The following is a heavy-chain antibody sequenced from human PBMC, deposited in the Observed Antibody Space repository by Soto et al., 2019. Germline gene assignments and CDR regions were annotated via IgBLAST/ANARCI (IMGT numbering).Heavy chain of an antibody. J-gene: IGHJ5*02. CDR3: ARRGYDFWSGYYPVDP. CDR1: GYTFTSYG. D-gene: IGHD3-3*01. CDR2: ISAYNGNT. V-gene: IGHV1-18*01. Sequence: ASVKVSCKASGYTFTSYGISWVRQAPGQGLEWMGWISAYNGNTNYAQKLQGRVTMTTDTSTSTAYMELRSLRSDDTAVYYCARRGYDFWSGYYPVDPWGQGTLVTVSS.